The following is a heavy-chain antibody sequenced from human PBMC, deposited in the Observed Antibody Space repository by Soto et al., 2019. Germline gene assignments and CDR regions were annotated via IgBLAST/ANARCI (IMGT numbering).Heavy chain of an antibody. J-gene: IGHJ6*02. Sequence: GESLKISCKGSGYSFTSYWIGWVRQMPGKGLEWMGIIYPVDSDTRYSPSFQGQVTISADKSISTAYLQWSSLRAEDTSVYYCAKERGYNYGYDAMDVWGQGTTVTVSS. CDR1: GYSFTSYW. CDR3: AKERGYNYGYDAMDV. CDR2: IYPVDSDT. V-gene: IGHV5-51*01. D-gene: IGHD5-18*01.